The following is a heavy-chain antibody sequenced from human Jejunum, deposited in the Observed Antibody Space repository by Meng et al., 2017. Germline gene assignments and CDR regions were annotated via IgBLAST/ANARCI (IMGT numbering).Heavy chain of an antibody. CDR1: GVHVSSNSAG. V-gene: IGHV6-1*01. D-gene: IGHD1-26*01. CDR2: TYYRSKWYI. CDR3: AGGGLVRSTRGYFDY. Sequence: QIQLQQSGPGLVKPAHTLSLTCSICGVHVSSNSAGWNWIRQSPSRGLEWLGRTYYRSKWYIDYAVSVKSRITINPDTSKNQFSLHLNSVTPEDTAVYYCAGGGLVRSTRGYFDYWGQGTLVTVSS. J-gene: IGHJ4*02.